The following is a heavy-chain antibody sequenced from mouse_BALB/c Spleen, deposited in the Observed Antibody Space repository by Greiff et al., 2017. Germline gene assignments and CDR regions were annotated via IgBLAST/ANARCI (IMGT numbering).Heavy chain of an antibody. J-gene: IGHJ4*01. CDR1: GFNIKDTY. V-gene: IGHV14-3*02. Sequence: EVQLQQSGAELVKPGASVKLSCTASGFNIKDTYMHWVKQRPEQGLEWIGRIDPANGNTKYDPKFQGKATITADTSSNTAYLQLSSLTSVDTAVYYCAPFYGYDDAMDYWGQGTSVTVSS. D-gene: IGHD2-2*01. CDR3: APFYGYDDAMDY. CDR2: IDPANGNT.